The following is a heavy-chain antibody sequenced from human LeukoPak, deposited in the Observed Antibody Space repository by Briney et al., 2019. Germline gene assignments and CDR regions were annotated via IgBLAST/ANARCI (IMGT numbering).Heavy chain of an antibody. J-gene: IGHJ5*02. D-gene: IGHD1-14*01. CDR1: GGSFSGYY. CDR2: INHSGNT. CDR3: ASGSWSRRFAP. Sequence: PSETLSLTCAVYGGSFSGYYWSWIRQPPGKGLEWIGEINHSGNTNYNPSLKSRVTISVDTSENQFSLKLTSVTAADTAVYYCASGSWSRRFAPWGQGTLVTVSS. V-gene: IGHV4-34*01.